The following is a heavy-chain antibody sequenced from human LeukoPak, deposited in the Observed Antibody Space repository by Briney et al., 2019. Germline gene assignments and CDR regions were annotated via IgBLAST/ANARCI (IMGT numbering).Heavy chain of an antibody. Sequence: PSETLSLTCAVYGGSFSGYYWSWIRQPPGKGLEWIGEINHSGSTNYNPSLKSRVTISVDTSKNQFSLKLSSVTAADTAVYYCARVNANYDFWSGYLYYFDYWGQGTLVTVSS. J-gene: IGHJ4*02. CDR3: ARVNANYDFWSGYLYYFDY. D-gene: IGHD3-3*01. V-gene: IGHV4-34*01. CDR2: INHSGST. CDR1: GGSFSGYY.